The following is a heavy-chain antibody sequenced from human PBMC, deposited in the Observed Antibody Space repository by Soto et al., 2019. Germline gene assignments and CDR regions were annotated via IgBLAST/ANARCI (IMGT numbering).Heavy chain of an antibody. V-gene: IGHV3-21*01. CDR2: ISSSSSYI. Sequence: EVQLVESGGGLVKPGGSLRLSCAASGFTFSSYSMNWVRQAPGKGLEWVSSISSSSSYIYYADSVKGRFTISRDNAKNSLYLQMNSLRAEYTAVYYCARGPPCGEWYFDYWGQGTLVTVSS. CDR3: ARGPPCGEWYFDY. CDR1: GFTFSSYS. J-gene: IGHJ4*02. D-gene: IGHD3-10*01.